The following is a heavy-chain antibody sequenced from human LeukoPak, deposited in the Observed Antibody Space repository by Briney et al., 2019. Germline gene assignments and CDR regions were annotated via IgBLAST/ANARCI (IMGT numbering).Heavy chain of an antibody. CDR1: GFTFSNYA. J-gene: IGHJ3*01. CDR3: ATRTSGAFDF. Sequence: GGSLRLSCAASGFTFSNYAVHWVRQAPGKGLEWVALISDDGSNKYYTNSVKGRFTISRDNSKSTLYLQMNSLRAEDTAVYYCATRTSGAFDFWGQGTMVIVS. V-gene: IGHV3-30-3*01. CDR2: ISDDGSNK.